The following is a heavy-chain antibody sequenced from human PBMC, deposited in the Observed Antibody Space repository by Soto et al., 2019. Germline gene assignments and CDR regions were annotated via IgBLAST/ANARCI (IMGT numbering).Heavy chain of an antibody. J-gene: IGHJ5*02. V-gene: IGHV3-33*01. CDR2: IWYDGSNK. Sequence: GGSLRLSCAASGFTFSSYGMHWVRQAPGKGLEWVAVIWYDGSNKYYADSVKGRFTISRDNSKNTLYLQMNSLRAEDTAVYYCARELEGGWFDPWGQGTLVTVSS. D-gene: IGHD3-16*01. CDR1: GFTFSSYG. CDR3: ARELEGGWFDP.